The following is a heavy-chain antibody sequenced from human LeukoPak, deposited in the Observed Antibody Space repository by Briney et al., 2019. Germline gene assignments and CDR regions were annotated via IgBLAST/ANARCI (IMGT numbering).Heavy chain of an antibody. CDR1: GFTFSSYE. CDR3: ARESIAVAGAPFGY. J-gene: IGHJ4*02. CDR2: ISSGSTI. D-gene: IGHD6-19*01. V-gene: IGHV3-48*03. Sequence: GGSLRLSCVASGFTFSSYEMNWVRQAPGKGLEWVSYISSGSTIYDADSVKGRFTISRDNAKNSLYLQMNSLRAEDTAVYYCARESIAVAGAPFGYWGQGTLVTVSS.